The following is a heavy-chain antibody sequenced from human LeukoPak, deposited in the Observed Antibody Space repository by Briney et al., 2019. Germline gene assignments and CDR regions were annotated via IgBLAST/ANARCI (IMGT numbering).Heavy chain of an antibody. CDR2: INHSGST. D-gene: IGHD3-10*01. Sequence: SETLSLTRAVYGGSFSGYYWSWIRQPPGKGLEWIGEINHSGSTNYNPSLKSRVTISVDTSKNQFSLKLSSVTAADTAVYYCARGGRITMVRGFNYWGQGTLVTVSS. J-gene: IGHJ4*02. CDR3: ARGGRITMVRGFNY. CDR1: GGSFSGYY. V-gene: IGHV4-34*01.